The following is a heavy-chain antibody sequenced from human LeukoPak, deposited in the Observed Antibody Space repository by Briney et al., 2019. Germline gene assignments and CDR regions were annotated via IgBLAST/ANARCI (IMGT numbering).Heavy chain of an antibody. V-gene: IGHV1-46*01. CDR1: GYTFTSYY. D-gene: IGHD5-24*01. Sequence: HGASVKVSCKASGYTFTSYYMHWVRQAPGQRLERMGIINPSGGSTSYPQKFQGRVTMTRDTSTSTVYMELSSLRSEDTAVYYCAREGWLQSIDYWGQGTLVTVSS. CDR3: AREGWLQSIDY. J-gene: IGHJ4*02. CDR2: INPSGGST.